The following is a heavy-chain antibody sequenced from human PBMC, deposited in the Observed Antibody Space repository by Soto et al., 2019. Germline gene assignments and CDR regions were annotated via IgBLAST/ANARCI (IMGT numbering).Heavy chain of an antibody. D-gene: IGHD5-18*01. CDR2: INPNSGGT. CDR3: ARALYSYGLGD. J-gene: IGHJ4*02. V-gene: IGHV1-2*02. CDR1: GYTFTGDY. Sequence: ASLNRACKASGYTFTGDYVRWVRQAPGQGLEWMGWINPNSGGTNYAQKFQGRVTMTRDTSISTACMELSRLRSDDTAVYYCARALYSYGLGDWGQGTLVTVSS.